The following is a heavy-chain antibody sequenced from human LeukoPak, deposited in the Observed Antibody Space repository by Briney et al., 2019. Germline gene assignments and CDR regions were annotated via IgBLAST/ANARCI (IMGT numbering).Heavy chain of an antibody. CDR2: IKQDGTDK. V-gene: IGHV3-7*01. CDR1: GFTFSSYW. Sequence: GGSLRLSCAASGFTFSSYWMSWVRQAPGKGLEWVANIKQDGTDKYYVDSLKGRFTIFRDNAKNSLYLQMNSLRAEDTAVYYCAREGQSSSSCDYWGQGTLVTVPA. CDR3: AREGQSSSSCDY. D-gene: IGHD2-2*01. J-gene: IGHJ4*02.